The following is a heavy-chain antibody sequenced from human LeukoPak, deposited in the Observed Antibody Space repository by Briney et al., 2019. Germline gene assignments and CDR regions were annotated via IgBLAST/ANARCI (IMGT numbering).Heavy chain of an antibody. V-gene: IGHV3-23*01. J-gene: IGHJ3*02. CDR1: GLTISSSG. D-gene: IGHD1-1*01. CDR2: ISGSGDRT. Sequence: GGSLRLACAASGLTISSSGMSWVRQAPGKGLEWVSAISGSGDRTHYADSVRGRFTISRDTSKDTLYLQMNSLRADDTAVYYCARDGFNDRSGDNDGFDMWGQGTMVTVSS. CDR3: ARDGFNDRSGDNDGFDM.